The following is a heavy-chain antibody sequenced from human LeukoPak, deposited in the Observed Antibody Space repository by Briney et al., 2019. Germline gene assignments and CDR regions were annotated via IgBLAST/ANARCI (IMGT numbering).Heavy chain of an antibody. CDR3: ARRGYYDNSGYDY. Sequence: GGSLRLSCAASGFTFSNYAMNWVRQAPGKGLEWVSSISGASTDIYYADSVKGRFTISRDNAKNSLYLQMNSLRAEDTAVYYCARRGYYDNSGYDYWGQGTLVTVSS. D-gene: IGHD3-22*01. CDR1: GFTFSNYA. CDR2: ISGASTDI. J-gene: IGHJ4*02. V-gene: IGHV3-21*01.